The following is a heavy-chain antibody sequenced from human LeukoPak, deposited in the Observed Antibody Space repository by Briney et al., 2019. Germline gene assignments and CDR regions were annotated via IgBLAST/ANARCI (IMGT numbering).Heavy chain of an antibody. CDR1: GFTFSSYE. Sequence: GGSLRLSCAASGFTFSSYEMNWVRQAPGKGLEWVSYISSSGSTIYYADSVKGRFTISRDNAKNSLYLQMNSLRAEDTAVYYCARDQYGSGDGYYMDVWGKGTTVTISS. CDR3: ARDQYGSGDGYYMDV. CDR2: ISSSGSTI. J-gene: IGHJ6*03. V-gene: IGHV3-48*03. D-gene: IGHD3-10*01.